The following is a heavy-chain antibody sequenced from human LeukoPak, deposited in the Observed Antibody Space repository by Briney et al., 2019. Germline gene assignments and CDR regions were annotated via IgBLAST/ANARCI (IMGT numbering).Heavy chain of an antibody. J-gene: IGHJ4*02. Sequence: GALRLSCAASGFTFSSYWMSWVRQAPGKGLEWVANIKQDGSEKYYVDSVKGRFTISRDNAKNSLYLQKNSLRAEDTAVYYCAREFDILTILDYWGQGTLVTVSS. V-gene: IGHV3-7*01. CDR2: IKQDGSEK. D-gene: IGHD3-9*01. CDR1: GFTFSSYW. CDR3: AREFDILTILDY.